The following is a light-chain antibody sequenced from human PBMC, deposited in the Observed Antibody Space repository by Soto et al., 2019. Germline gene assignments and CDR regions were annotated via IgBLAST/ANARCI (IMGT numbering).Light chain of an antibody. CDR3: QQYGSTPFT. CDR1: QSLSSNY. CDR2: AAS. V-gene: IGKV3-20*01. J-gene: IGKJ2*01. Sequence: EIVLTQSPGSLSLSPGERATLSCSASQSLSSNYLAWYQQKPGQAPLLLIYAASSTATVIPDRVSGSCSGTHFTPTSSRLEPEDSAVYFWQQYGSTPFTFGKGTKLEIK.